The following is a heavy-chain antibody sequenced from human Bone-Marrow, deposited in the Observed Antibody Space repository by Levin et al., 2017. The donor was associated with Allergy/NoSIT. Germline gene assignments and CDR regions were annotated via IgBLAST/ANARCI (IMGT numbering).Heavy chain of an antibody. CDR3: ARDASAYYSYRFDN. CDR1: GFSVSNNY. Sequence: GESLKISCTASGFSVSNNYMTWVRQAPGKGLEWIAIIYSGARTYYAASVKGRFTISSDSSNNTAYFQINRRPAEDNAVYDCARDASAYYSYRFDNWGQGTLVTVSA. V-gene: IGHV3-66*01. D-gene: IGHD3-22*01. J-gene: IGHJ4*02. CDR2: IYSGART.